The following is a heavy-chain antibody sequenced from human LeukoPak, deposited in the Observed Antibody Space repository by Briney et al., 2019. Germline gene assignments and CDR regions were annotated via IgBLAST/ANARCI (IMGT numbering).Heavy chain of an antibody. Sequence: SLKVSCTASGGTFSSYAISWVRQAPGQGLEWMGGIIPIFGTANYAQTFQGRVTITADESTSTAYMELRSLRSDDTAVYYCARRKGYSSGQPIDYWGQGTLVTVSS. CDR3: ARRKGYSSGQPIDY. CDR1: GGTFSSYA. V-gene: IGHV1-69*13. CDR2: IIPIFGTA. J-gene: IGHJ4*02. D-gene: IGHD6-19*01.